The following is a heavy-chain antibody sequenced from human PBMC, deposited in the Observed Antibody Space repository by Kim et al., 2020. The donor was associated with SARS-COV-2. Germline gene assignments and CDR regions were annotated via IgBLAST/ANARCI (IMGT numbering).Heavy chain of an antibody. J-gene: IGHJ6*02. CDR3: AKPPRERDYGDYVYYYYYYGMEV. CDR2: IIGSGGST. CDR1: GFTFSSYA. V-gene: IGHV3-23*01. Sequence: GGSLRLSCAASGFTFSSYAMSWVRQAPGKGLEWVSAIIGSGGSTYYADSVKGRFTISRDNSKNTLYLQMNSMRAEDTAVYYCAKPPRERDYGDYVYYYYYYGMEVGGQGTTVTVSS. D-gene: IGHD4-17*01.